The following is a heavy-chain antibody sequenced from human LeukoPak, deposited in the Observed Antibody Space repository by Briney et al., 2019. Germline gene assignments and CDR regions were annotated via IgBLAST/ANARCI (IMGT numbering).Heavy chain of an antibody. CDR1: GGTFSSYT. J-gene: IGHJ4*02. D-gene: IGHD5-24*01. CDR3: ATYNEMATSDKRYFDY. Sequence: SVKVSCKASGGTFSSYTISWVRQAPGQGLEWMGRIIPILGIANYAQKFQGRVTITADKSTSTAYVELSSLRSEDTAVYYCATYNEMATSDKRYFDYWGQGTLVTVSS. V-gene: IGHV1-69*02. CDR2: IIPILGIA.